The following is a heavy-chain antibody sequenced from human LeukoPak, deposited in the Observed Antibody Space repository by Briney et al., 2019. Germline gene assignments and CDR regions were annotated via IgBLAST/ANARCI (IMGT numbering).Heavy chain of an antibody. CDR2: ISSSSSYI. CDR1: GFTFSSYS. J-gene: IGHJ5*02. Sequence: GRSLRLSCAASGFTFSSYSMNWVRQAPGKGLEWVSSISSSSSYIYYADSVKGRFTISRDNAKNSLYLQMNSLRAEDTAVYYCARDAVTVRGVIITPWGQGTLVTVSS. D-gene: IGHD3-10*01. V-gene: IGHV3-21*01. CDR3: ARDAVTVRGVIITP.